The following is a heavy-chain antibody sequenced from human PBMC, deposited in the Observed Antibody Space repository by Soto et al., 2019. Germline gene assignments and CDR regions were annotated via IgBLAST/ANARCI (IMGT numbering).Heavy chain of an antibody. V-gene: IGHV4-31*03. Sequence: SETLSLTCTVSGGSISSGGYYWSWIRQHPGKGLEWIGYIYYSGSTYYNPSLKSRVTISVDTSKNQFSLKLSSVTAADTAVYYCARDWGSSGNYFDYWGQGTLVTVSS. CDR2: IYYSGST. D-gene: IGHD6-6*01. J-gene: IGHJ4*02. CDR1: GGSISSGGYY. CDR3: ARDWGSSGNYFDY.